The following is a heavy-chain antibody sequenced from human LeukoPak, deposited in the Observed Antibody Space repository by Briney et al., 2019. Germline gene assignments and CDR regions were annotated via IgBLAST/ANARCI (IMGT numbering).Heavy chain of an antibody. J-gene: IGHJ4*02. CDR2: ISNNGGYT. V-gene: IGHV3-23*01. Sequence: GGSLRLSCAASGFTFSSSAMSWVRQAPGKGLEWVSAISNNGGYTYYADSVQGRFTISRENSKNTLYLQMNSLRAEDTAIYYCAKVRLYGDYPEIDYWGQGTLVAVSS. CDR1: GFTFSSSA. CDR3: AKVRLYGDYPEIDY. D-gene: IGHD4-17*01.